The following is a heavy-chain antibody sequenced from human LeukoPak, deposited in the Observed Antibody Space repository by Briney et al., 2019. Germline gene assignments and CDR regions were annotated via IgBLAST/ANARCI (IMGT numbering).Heavy chain of an antibody. CDR1: GGTFSSYA. V-gene: IGHV1-69*06. CDR2: IIPIFGTA. CDR3: ARDAPRGSSSSYLYYYGMDV. Sequence: VASVKVSCKASGGTFSSYAISWVRQAPGQGLEWMGGIIPIFGTANYAQKIQGRVTITADKSTSTAYMELSSLRSEDTAVYYCARDAPRGSSSSYLYYYGMDVWGKGTTVTVSS. J-gene: IGHJ6*04. D-gene: IGHD6-13*01.